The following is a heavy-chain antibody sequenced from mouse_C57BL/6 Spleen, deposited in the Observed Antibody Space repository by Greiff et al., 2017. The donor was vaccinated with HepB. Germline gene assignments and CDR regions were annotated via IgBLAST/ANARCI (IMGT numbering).Heavy chain of an antibody. V-gene: IGHV1-64*01. J-gene: IGHJ3*01. CDR2: IHPNSGST. D-gene: IGHD1-2*01. Sequence: QVQLQQSGAELVKPGASVKLSCKASGYTFTSYWMHWVKQRPGQGLEWIGMIHPNSGSTNYNEKFKSKATLTVDKSSSTAYMQLSSLTSEDSAVYYCARGAPTAPSEWFAYWGQWTLVTVSA. CDR1: GYTFTSYW. CDR3: ARGAPTAPSEWFAY.